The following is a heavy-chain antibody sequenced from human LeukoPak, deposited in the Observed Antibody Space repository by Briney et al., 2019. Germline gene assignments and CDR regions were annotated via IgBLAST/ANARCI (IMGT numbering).Heavy chain of an antibody. CDR3: ARSWDIVVVVPRAPAFDI. V-gene: IGHV3-21*01. CDR1: GFTFSSYS. Sequence: GGSLRLSCAASGFTFSSYSMNWVLQDPGKGLEWLSSISSSSSYIYYADSVKGRFTISRDNAKNSLYLQMNSLRAEDTAVYYCARSWDIVVVVPRAPAFDIWGQGTMVTVSS. CDR2: ISSSSSYI. J-gene: IGHJ3*02. D-gene: IGHD2-15*01.